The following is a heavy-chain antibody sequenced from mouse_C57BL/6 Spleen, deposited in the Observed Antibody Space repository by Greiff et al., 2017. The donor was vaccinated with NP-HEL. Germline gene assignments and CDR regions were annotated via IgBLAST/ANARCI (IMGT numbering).Heavy chain of an antibody. D-gene: IGHD2-4*01. CDR1: GFTFSDYG. Sequence: EVMLVESGGGLVKPGGSLKLSCAASGFTFSDYGMHWVRQAPEKGLEWVAYISSGSSTIYYADTVKGRFTISRDNAKNTLFLQMTSLRSEDTAMYYCARDHDYDGAWFAYWGQGTLVTVSA. CDR2: ISSGSSTI. V-gene: IGHV5-17*01. J-gene: IGHJ3*01. CDR3: ARDHDYDGAWFAY.